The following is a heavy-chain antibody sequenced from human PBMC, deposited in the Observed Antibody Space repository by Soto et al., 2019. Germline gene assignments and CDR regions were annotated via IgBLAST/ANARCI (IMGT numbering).Heavy chain of an antibody. CDR1: GGSFSGYY. CDR2: INHSGST. D-gene: IGHD3-10*01. V-gene: IGHV4-34*01. Sequence: PSETLSLTCAVYGGSFSGYYWSWIRQPPGKGLEWIGEINHSGSTNYNPSLKSRVTISVDTSKNQFSLKLSSVTAADTAVYYCARCYYISWMTSGWFDPWGQGTLVTVSS. J-gene: IGHJ5*02. CDR3: ARCYYISWMTSGWFDP.